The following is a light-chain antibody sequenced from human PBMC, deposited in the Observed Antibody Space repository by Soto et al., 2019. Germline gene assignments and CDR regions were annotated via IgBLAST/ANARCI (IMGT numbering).Light chain of an antibody. J-gene: IGKJ4*01. CDR3: QKYNSAPLT. Sequence: DIQMTQSPSTLSASVGDRVTITCRASQGISNYLAWYQQKPGRVPKLLIYAASTLHSGIPSRFSGSGSGTDFTLTISSLQPEDVATYYWQKYNSAPLTFGGGTKVEIK. CDR1: QGISNY. CDR2: AAS. V-gene: IGKV1-27*01.